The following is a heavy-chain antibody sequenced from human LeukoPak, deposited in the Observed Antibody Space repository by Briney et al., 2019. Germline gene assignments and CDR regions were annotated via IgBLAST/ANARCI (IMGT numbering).Heavy chain of an antibody. CDR3: VKDLPLGYWPRTPLVLNYFDP. CDR1: GFTFDNYA. D-gene: IGHD2-15*01. CDR2: ISASGGST. V-gene: IGHV3-23*01. Sequence: GGSLRLSCAASGFTFDNYAMTWVRQAPGKGLEWVSLISASGGSTYYADSMQGRFTVSRDDSKNTLYLQIDSLRAEDTAVYYCVKDLPLGYWPRTPLVLNYFDPWGQGTLVTVSS. J-gene: IGHJ5*02.